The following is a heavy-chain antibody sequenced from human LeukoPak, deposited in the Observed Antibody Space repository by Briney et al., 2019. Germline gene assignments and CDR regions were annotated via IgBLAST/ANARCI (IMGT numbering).Heavy chain of an antibody. CDR2: ISDSGAST. J-gene: IGHJ4*02. CDR1: GFTFTPYA. V-gene: IGHV3-23*01. CDR3: AKSHSVGYRGYFDD. Sequence: GGSLRLSCAASGFTFTPYAMSWVRQAPGKGLEGVSTISDSGASTYYADSVKGRFTISRDNSKNTLYLPMNSLRAEATAVYYCAKSHSVGYRGYFDDWGEGTLVTVSS. D-gene: IGHD5-12*01.